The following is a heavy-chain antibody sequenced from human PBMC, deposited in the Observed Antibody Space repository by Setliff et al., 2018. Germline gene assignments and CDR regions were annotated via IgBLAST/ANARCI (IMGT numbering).Heavy chain of an antibody. D-gene: IGHD6-19*01. CDR3: ARDLSSRVAVAGTVDY. CDR1: GYTFTSYA. Sequence: GASVKVSCKASGYTFTSYAMHWVRQAPGQRLEWMGWINAGNGNTKYSQKFQGRVAMTRDTSTSTAYMELRSLRSDDTAVYYCARDLSSRVAVAGTVDYWGQGTLVTVSS. V-gene: IGHV1-3*01. J-gene: IGHJ4*02. CDR2: INAGNGNT.